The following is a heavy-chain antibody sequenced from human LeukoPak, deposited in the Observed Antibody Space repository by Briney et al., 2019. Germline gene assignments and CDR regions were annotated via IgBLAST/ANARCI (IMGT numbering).Heavy chain of an antibody. J-gene: IGHJ4*02. CDR3: TTVDYGDLTPAASSDY. Sequence: GGSLRLSCAASGFTFINAWMSWVRQAPGKGPEWVGRIKTKTDGGTTEYAAPVKGRFTISRDDSEDTLYLQMNSLKTEDTAVYYCTTVDYGDLTPAASSDYWGQGTLVTVSS. V-gene: IGHV3-15*01. D-gene: IGHD4-17*01. CDR2: IKTKTDGGTT. CDR1: GFTFINAW.